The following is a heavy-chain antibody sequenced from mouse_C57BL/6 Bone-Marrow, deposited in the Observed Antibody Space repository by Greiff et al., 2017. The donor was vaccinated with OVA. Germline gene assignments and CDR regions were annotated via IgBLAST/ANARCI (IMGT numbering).Heavy chain of an antibody. Sequence: QVQLQQSGAELARPGASVKLSCKASGYTFTSYGISWVKQRTGQGLEWIGEIYPRSGNTYYNEKFKGKATLTADKSSSTAYMELRSLTSEDSAVYFCARRETKDDYDWYFDVWGTGTTVTVSS. CDR1: GYTFTSYG. CDR3: ARRETKDDYDWYFDV. CDR2: IYPRSGNT. V-gene: IGHV1-81*01. D-gene: IGHD2-4*01. J-gene: IGHJ1*03.